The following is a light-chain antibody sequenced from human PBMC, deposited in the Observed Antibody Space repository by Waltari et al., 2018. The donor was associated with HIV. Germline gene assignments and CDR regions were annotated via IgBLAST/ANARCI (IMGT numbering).Light chain of an antibody. CDR3: QQYYKTPLT. CDR1: QSVLYTSNNKHY. CDR2: WAS. Sequence: DIVTTQSPESLAVTLGERASINCKSSQSVLYTSNNKHYLAWYQQKAGHPPKLLIYWASTREFGVPDRFTGSGSGTNFTLTITNVQAEDVAIYFCQQYYKTPLTFGGGTKIEI. J-gene: IGKJ4*01. V-gene: IGKV4-1*01.